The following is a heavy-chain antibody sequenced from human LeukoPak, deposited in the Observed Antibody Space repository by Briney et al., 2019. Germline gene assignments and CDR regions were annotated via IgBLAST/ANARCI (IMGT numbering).Heavy chain of an antibody. CDR3: ARDDCSSTSCYLDV. CDR1: GFTFSSYS. Sequence: PGGSLRLSYAASGFTFSSYSMNWVRRAPGKGLEWDSYISLSSSSSTIYYADSVKGRFTISRDNAKNSLYLQMNSLRAEDTAVYYCARDDCSSTSCYLDVWGKGTTVTVSS. J-gene: IGHJ6*04. D-gene: IGHD2-2*01. CDR2: ISLSSSSSTI. V-gene: IGHV3-48*01.